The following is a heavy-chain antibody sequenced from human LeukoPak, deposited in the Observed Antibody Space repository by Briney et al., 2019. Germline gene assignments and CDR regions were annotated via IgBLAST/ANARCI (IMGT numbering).Heavy chain of an antibody. J-gene: IGHJ1*01. CDR1: GGSFSGYY. CDR3: ARSGRKGIAAAGTGYFQH. Sequence: SETLSLTCAVCGGSFSGYYWSWIRQPPGKGLEWIGEINHSGSTNYNPSLKSRVTISVDTSKNQFSLKLSSATAADTAVYYCARSGRKGIAAAGTGYFQHWGQGTLVTVSS. CDR2: INHSGST. D-gene: IGHD6-13*01. V-gene: IGHV4-34*01.